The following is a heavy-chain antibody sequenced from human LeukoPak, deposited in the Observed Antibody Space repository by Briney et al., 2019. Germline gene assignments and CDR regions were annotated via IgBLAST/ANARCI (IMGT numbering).Heavy chain of an antibody. J-gene: IGHJ4*02. CDR2: ISGSGGST. CDR3: AKGGVGGTGYYY. Sequence: GGSLRLSCAASGFTFSSYAMSWVRQAPGKGLEWVSGISGSGGSTYYADSVKGRFTISRDNSKNTLYLQMNSLRAEDTAVYYCAKGGVGGTGYYYWGQGTLVTVSS. CDR1: GFTFSSYA. V-gene: IGHV3-23*01. D-gene: IGHD3-9*01.